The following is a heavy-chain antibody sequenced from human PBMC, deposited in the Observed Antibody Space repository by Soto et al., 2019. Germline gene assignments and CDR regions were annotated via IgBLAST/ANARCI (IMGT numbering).Heavy chain of an antibody. CDR2: ISNSGST. D-gene: IGHD4-17*01. CDR1: GGSVTSDEDY. V-gene: IGHV4-30-4*01. CDR3: ATESGSTYGYFDY. J-gene: IGHJ4*02. Sequence: PSETLSLTCTVSGGSVTSDEDYWCWIRQSPGKGLEWIGYISNSGSTGYNPSLKTRLSMSVDRSKNQFTLRLTSVTAADTAVYFCATESGSTYGYFDYWGQGTQVTVSS.